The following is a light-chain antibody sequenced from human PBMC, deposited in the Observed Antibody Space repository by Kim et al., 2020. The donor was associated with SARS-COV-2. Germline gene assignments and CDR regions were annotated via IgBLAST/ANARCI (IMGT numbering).Light chain of an antibody. V-gene: IGLV3-1*01. CDR2: QDS. CDR1: KLGDKY. Sequence: VSQGQTASITCSGVKLGDKYACLYQQKPGQSPVLVIYQDSKRPSGIPERFSGSNSGNTATLTISGTQAMDEADYYCQAWDSSTYVFGTGTKVTVL. CDR3: QAWDSSTYV. J-gene: IGLJ1*01.